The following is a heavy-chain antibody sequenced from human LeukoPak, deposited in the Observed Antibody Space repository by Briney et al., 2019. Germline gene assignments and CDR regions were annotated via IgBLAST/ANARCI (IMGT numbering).Heavy chain of an antibody. V-gene: IGHV1-3*01. D-gene: IGHD6-19*01. CDR3: ATDAGIAVTGLPFF. J-gene: IGHJ4*02. CDR1: GYTFTSYA. CDR2: INAGNGNT. Sequence: ASVKVSCKASGYTFTSYAMHWVRQAPGQRLEWMGWINAGNGNTKYSQKFQGRVTMTTDTSTSTAYMELRYLRSDDTAVYYCATDAGIAVTGLPFFWGQGTLVTVSS.